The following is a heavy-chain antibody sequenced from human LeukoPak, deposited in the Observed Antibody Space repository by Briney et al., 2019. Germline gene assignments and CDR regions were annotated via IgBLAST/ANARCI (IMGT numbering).Heavy chain of an antibody. D-gene: IGHD3-10*01. V-gene: IGHV1-8*02. J-gene: IGHJ4*02. CDR2: MNPNSGNT. CDR1: GYTFTGYY. CDR3: ARGRIQRGSMVRGVIYYFDY. Sequence: ASVKVSCKASGYTFTGYYMHWVRQATGQGLEWMGWMNPNSGNTGYAQKFQGRVTMTRNTSISTAYMELSSLRSEDTAVYYCARGRIQRGSMVRGVIYYFDYWGQGTLVTISS.